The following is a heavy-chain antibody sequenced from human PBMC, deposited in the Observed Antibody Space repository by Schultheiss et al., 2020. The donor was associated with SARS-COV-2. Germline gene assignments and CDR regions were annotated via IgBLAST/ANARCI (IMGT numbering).Heavy chain of an antibody. CDR3: VRDDGGYFRTSWFDP. CDR1: GGSFSGYY. D-gene: IGHD3-22*01. Sequence: SETLSLTCAVYGGSFSGYYWGWIRQPPGKGLEWIGEINHSGSTNYNPSLKSRVTISVDTSKNQFSLKLSSVTAADTAVYYCVRDDGGYFRTSWFDPWGQGTRVTVSS. J-gene: IGHJ5*02. CDR2: INHSGST. V-gene: IGHV4-34*01.